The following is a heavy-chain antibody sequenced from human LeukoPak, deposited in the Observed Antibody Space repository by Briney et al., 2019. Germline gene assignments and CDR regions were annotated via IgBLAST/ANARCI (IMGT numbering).Heavy chain of an antibody. CDR2: ISSSSSTI. CDR3: VRGDGWFGELLNFDN. Sequence: GGSLRLSCAASGFTFRAYSMNWVRQDPGKGPEWVSHISSSSSTIYYADSVKGRFTISRDNAKNSLYLQMNSLRDEDTAVYYCVRGDGWFGELLNFDNWGQGTLVTVSS. V-gene: IGHV3-48*02. J-gene: IGHJ4*02. D-gene: IGHD3-10*01. CDR1: GFTFRAYS.